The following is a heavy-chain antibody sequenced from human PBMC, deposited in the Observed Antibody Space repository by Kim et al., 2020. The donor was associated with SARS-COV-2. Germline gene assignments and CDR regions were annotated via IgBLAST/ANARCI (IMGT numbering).Heavy chain of an antibody. CDR3: ARDLRYSSGVDY. CDR1: GFTFSSYE. V-gene: IGHV3-48*03. J-gene: IGHJ4*02. Sequence: GGSLRLSCAASGFTFSSYEMNWVRQAPGKGLEWVSYISSSGSTIYYTDSVKGRFTISRDNAKNSLYLQMNSLRAEDTAVYFCARDLRYSSGVDYWGQGTLVTVSS. CDR2: ISSSGSTI. D-gene: IGHD6-19*01.